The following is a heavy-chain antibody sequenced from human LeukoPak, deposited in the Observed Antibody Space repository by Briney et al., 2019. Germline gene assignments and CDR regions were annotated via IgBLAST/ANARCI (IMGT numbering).Heavy chain of an antibody. Sequence: ASVKVSCKVSGYTLTELSMHWVRQAPGKGLEWIGGFDPEDGETIYAQKFQGRVTMTEDTSTDTAYMELSSLRSEYTAVYYCATEGGIVGATGGWDFDYWGQGTLVTVSS. J-gene: IGHJ4*02. CDR2: FDPEDGET. D-gene: IGHD1-26*01. V-gene: IGHV1-24*01. CDR3: ATEGGIVGATGGWDFDY. CDR1: GYTLTELS.